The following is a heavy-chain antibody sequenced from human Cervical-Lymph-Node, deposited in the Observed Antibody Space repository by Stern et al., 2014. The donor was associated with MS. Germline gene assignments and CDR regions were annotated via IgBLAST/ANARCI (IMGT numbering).Heavy chain of an antibody. Sequence: EVQLLESGGGLVKPGGSLRLSCAASGFTFSSYSMTWVRQAPGKGLDWVSSISSRGSYIYYADSVKGRFTISRDNVKNSLYLQMNSLRAEDTAVYYCAREPSGDYVWFDPWGQGTLVTVSS. CDR2: ISSRGSYI. D-gene: IGHD4-17*01. J-gene: IGHJ5*02. CDR1: GFTFSSYS. CDR3: AREPSGDYVWFDP. V-gene: IGHV3-21*06.